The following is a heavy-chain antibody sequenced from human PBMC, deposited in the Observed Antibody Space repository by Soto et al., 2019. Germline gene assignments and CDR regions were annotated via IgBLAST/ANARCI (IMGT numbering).Heavy chain of an antibody. CDR3: ARSVEMDTVTMDAFDI. Sequence: QVQLVQSGAEVKKPGSSVKVSCKASGGTFSSYAISWVRQAPGQGLEWMGGIIPIFGTANYAQKFQGRVTITADESTSTAYMELSSLRSEDTVVYYCARSVEMDTVTMDAFDIWGQGTMVTVSS. J-gene: IGHJ3*02. CDR1: GGTFSSYA. V-gene: IGHV1-69*12. CDR2: IIPIFGTA. D-gene: IGHD5-18*01.